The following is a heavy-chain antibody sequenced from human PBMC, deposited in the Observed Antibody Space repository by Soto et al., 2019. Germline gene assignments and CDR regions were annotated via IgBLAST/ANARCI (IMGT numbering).Heavy chain of an antibody. CDR1: GFTFSRYE. V-gene: IGHV3-48*03. D-gene: IGHD1-7*01. CDR2: ISSSGSTI. CDR3: ARDHLSWNYVGPSDY. J-gene: IGHJ4*02. Sequence: PWWSLRLCCAASGFTFSRYEMNWFRQAPGKGLEWVSYISSSGSTIYYADSVKGRFTISRDNAKNSLYLQMNSLRAEDTAVYYCARDHLSWNYVGPSDYWGQGTLVTVSS.